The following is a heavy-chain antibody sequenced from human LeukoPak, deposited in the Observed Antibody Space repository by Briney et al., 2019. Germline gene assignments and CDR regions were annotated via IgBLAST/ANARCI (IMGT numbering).Heavy chain of an antibody. J-gene: IGHJ4*02. Sequence: GASVKVSCKVSGYTLTELSMHWVRQAPGKGLEWMGGFDRKDGETIYAQKFQGRVTMTEDTSRDTAYMELSSLKSEDTAVYYCARQSTGYSGYAAVDYWGQGTLVTVSS. D-gene: IGHD5-12*01. V-gene: IGHV1-24*01. CDR1: GYTLTELS. CDR2: FDRKDGET. CDR3: ARQSTGYSGYAAVDY.